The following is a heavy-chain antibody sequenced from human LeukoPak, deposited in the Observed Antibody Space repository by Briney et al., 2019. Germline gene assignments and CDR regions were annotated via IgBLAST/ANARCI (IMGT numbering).Heavy chain of an antibody. CDR3: ARRDTPRPLTSGYCSGGSCYSRVGAFDI. Sequence: ASVKVSCKASGYTFTSYAMHWVRQAPGQRLEWMGWINAGNGNTKYSQKFQGRVTITTDTSASTAYMELSSLRSEDTAVYYCARRDTPRPLTSGYCSGGSCYSRVGAFDIWGQGTMVTVSS. CDR1: GYTFTSYA. CDR2: INAGNGNT. J-gene: IGHJ3*02. D-gene: IGHD2-15*01. V-gene: IGHV1-3*01.